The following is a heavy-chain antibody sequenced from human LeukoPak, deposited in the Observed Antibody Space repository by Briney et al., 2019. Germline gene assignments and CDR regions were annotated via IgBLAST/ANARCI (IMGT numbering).Heavy chain of an antibody. CDR2: ISGSGGST. Sequence: GGSLRLSCAASGFTFSSYAMSWVRQAPGKGLEWVSAISGSGGSTYYADSVKGRFTISRDNSKNTLYLQMNSLRAEDTAVCYCAKDRQLGNWFDPWGQGTLVTVSS. CDR1: GFTFSSYA. V-gene: IGHV3-23*01. J-gene: IGHJ5*02. CDR3: AKDRQLGNWFDP. D-gene: IGHD6-6*01.